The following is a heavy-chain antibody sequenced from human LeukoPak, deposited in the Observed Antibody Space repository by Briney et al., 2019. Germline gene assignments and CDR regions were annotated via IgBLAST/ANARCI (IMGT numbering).Heavy chain of an antibody. J-gene: IGHJ2*01. Sequence: SETLSLTCTVSGGSISSDDYYWSWIRQHPGKGLEWIGYIFYSGSAFYNPSLKSRVIISVDTSKNQFSLKLTSVTAADTAVYYCAKSIVGAAGDYHWYFDLWGRGTTVTVSS. V-gene: IGHV4-31*03. CDR3: AKSIVGAAGDYHWYFDL. CDR2: IFYSGSA. CDR1: GGSISSDDYY. D-gene: IGHD1-26*01.